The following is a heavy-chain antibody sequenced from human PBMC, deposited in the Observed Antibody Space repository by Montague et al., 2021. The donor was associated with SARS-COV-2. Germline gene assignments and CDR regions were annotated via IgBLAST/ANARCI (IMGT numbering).Heavy chain of an antibody. CDR1: GFSLSTSGMC. D-gene: IGHD1-26*01. V-gene: IGHV2-70*01. CDR3: ARIKWELLSSCYYGMDV. CDR2: IDWDDDK. J-gene: IGHJ6*02. Sequence: PALVQPTQTLTLTCTFSGFSLSTSGMCVSWIRQPPGKALEWLALIDWDDDKYYSTSLKTRLTISKDTSKNQVVLAMTNMDPVDTATYYCARIKWELLSSCYYGMDVWGQGTTVTVSS.